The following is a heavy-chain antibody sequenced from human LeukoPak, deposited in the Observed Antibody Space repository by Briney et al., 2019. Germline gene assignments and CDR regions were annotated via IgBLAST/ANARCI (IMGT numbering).Heavy chain of an antibody. CDR2: ISYDGSNK. D-gene: IGHD3-3*01. J-gene: IGHJ6*02. V-gene: IGHV3-30*18. Sequence: GGSLRLSCAASGFIFSSYGFYWVRQAPGKGLEWVAVISYDGSNKYYADSVKGRFTISRDNSKNTLYLQMNSLRAEDTAVYYCAKDRGYDFWSGYYPNYYYYGMDVWGQGTTVTVSS. CDR3: AKDRGYDFWSGYYPNYYYYGMDV. CDR1: GFIFSSYG.